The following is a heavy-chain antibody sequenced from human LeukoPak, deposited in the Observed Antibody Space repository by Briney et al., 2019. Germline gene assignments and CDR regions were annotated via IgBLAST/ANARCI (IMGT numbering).Heavy chain of an antibody. Sequence: ASVEVSCKASGYTFTGYYMHWVRQAPGQGLEWMGWINPNSGGTNYAQKFQGRVTMTRDTSISTAYMELSRLRSDDTAVYYCARVSDYYDFWSGSSDAFDIWGQGTMVTVSS. CDR3: ARVSDYYDFWSGSSDAFDI. D-gene: IGHD3-3*01. CDR2: INPNSGGT. J-gene: IGHJ3*02. V-gene: IGHV1-2*02. CDR1: GYTFTGYY.